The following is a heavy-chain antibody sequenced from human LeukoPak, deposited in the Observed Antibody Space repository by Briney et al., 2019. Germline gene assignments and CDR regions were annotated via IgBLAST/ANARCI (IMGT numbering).Heavy chain of an antibody. Sequence: GGSLRLSCAASGFTFSSYAMSWVRQAPGKGLEWVSGISGSGGSTYYADSVKGCFTIFRDNSKNTLYLQMNSLRAEDTAVYHCANGWSPDYWGRGTLVTVSS. D-gene: IGHD2-15*01. CDR1: GFTFSSYA. CDR2: ISGSGGST. CDR3: ANGWSPDY. V-gene: IGHV3-23*01. J-gene: IGHJ4*02.